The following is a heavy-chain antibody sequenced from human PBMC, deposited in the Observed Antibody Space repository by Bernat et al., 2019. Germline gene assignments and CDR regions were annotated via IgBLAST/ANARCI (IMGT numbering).Heavy chain of an antibody. J-gene: IGHJ6*02. CDR2: ISGSGGST. Sequence: EVQLLESGGGLVQPGGSLRLSCAASGFTFSSYAMSWVRQAPGKGLEWVSAISGSGGSTYYADSGKGRFTISRDNSKNTLYLQMNSLRVEDTAVYYCAKSDSSGYYSGGLFYGMDVWGQGTTVTVSS. CDR3: AKSDSSGYYSGGLFYGMDV. V-gene: IGHV3-23*01. D-gene: IGHD3-22*01. CDR1: GFTFSSYA.